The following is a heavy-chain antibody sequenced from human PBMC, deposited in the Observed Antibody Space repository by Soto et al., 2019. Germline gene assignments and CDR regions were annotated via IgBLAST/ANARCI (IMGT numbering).Heavy chain of an antibody. J-gene: IGHJ4*02. CDR1: GYTFTSYY. D-gene: IGHD3-10*01. CDR3: ARLKLDCYGSSDGFDY. Sequence: AASVKVSCKASGYTFTSYYMHWVRQAPGQGLEWMGIINPSGGSTSYAQKFQGRVTMTRDTSTSTVYMELSSLRSEDTAVYYCARLKLDCYGSSDGFDYWGQGTLVTVSS. CDR2: INPSGGST. V-gene: IGHV1-46*01.